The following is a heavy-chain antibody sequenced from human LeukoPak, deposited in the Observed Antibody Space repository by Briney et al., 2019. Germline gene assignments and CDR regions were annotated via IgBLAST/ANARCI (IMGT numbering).Heavy chain of an antibody. Sequence: TGGSLRLSCAASGFTFDDYAMHWVRQAPGKGLEWVSGISWNSASIGYADSVKGRFTISRDNAKNSLYLQMNSLRAEDTALYYCAKVKAPGSSRYSGFEYWGQGTLVTVSS. V-gene: IGHV3-9*01. CDR3: AKVKAPGSSRYSGFEY. CDR2: ISWNSASI. CDR1: GFTFDDYA. J-gene: IGHJ4*02. D-gene: IGHD6-13*01.